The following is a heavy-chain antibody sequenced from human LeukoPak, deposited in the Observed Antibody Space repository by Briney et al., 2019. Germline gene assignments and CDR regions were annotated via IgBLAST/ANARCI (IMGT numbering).Heavy chain of an antibody. Sequence: SETLSLTCAVYGGSLSGYYWGWIRQPPGNGLEWIGEINHIRSTNYNPSLKSRVTISVNTSNNQFSLKLTSVTAADTAVYYCAKVDPRNWFDPWGQGTLVTVSS. CDR1: GGSLSGYY. CDR2: INHIRST. J-gene: IGHJ5*02. CDR3: AKVDPRNWFDP. V-gene: IGHV4-34*01.